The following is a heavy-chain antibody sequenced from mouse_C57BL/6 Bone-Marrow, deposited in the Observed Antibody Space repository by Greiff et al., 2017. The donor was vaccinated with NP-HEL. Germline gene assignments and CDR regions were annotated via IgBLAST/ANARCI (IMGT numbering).Heavy chain of an antibody. J-gene: IGHJ3*01. Sequence: QVQLQQPGAELVKPGASVKLSCKASGYTFTSYWMHWVKQRPGQGLEWIGMIHPNSGSTNYNEKFKSKATLTVDKSSSTAYMQLSSLTSEDSAVYYCARERNGRRFAYWGQGTLVTVSA. CDR1: GYTFTSYW. V-gene: IGHV1-64*01. CDR2: IHPNSGST. CDR3: ARERNGRRFAY.